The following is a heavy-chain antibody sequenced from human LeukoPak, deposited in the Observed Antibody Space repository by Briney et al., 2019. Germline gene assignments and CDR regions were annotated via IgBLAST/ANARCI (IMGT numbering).Heavy chain of an antibody. Sequence: GGSLRLSCAASGFTFSSYSMNWVRQAPGKGLEWVSYISSSGGTIYYADPVKGRFTISRDNAKNSLYLQMNSLRADDTAVYYCARQETSSYNGAFDIWGQGTMVTVSS. V-gene: IGHV3-48*04. CDR2: ISSSGGTI. CDR3: ARQETSSYNGAFDI. J-gene: IGHJ3*02. CDR1: GFTFSSYS. D-gene: IGHD1-26*01.